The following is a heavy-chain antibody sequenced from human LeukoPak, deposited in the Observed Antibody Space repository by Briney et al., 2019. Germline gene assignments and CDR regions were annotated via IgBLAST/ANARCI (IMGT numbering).Heavy chain of an antibody. Sequence: GGSLRLSCAASGFTVSSNYMSWVRQAPGKGLEWVSVIYSGGSTYYADSVEGRFTISRDNSKNTLYLQMNSLRAEDTAVYYCARQLYDSSGYFLDPWGQGTLVTVSS. V-gene: IGHV3-53*01. CDR2: IYSGGST. J-gene: IGHJ5*02. CDR1: GFTVSSNY. CDR3: ARQLYDSSGYFLDP. D-gene: IGHD3-22*01.